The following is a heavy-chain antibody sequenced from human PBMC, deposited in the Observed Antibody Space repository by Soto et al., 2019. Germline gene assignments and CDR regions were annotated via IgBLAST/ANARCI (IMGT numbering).Heavy chain of an antibody. J-gene: IGHJ4*02. CDR1: GFSLSTNGMG. CDR2: VYWDDGK. Sequence: QITVKEAGLTLVKPTQTLTLTYTFSGFSLSTNGMGVGWIRQSPGKALEWLALVYWDDGKRYSPSLRSRLTITQEASKNQVDHTMTNMDPVDTATYYCARLTRSVYDSGRLWEKFDYWGQGTLVTVSS. D-gene: IGHD5-12*01. CDR3: ARLTRSVYDSGRLWEKFDY. V-gene: IGHV2-5*02.